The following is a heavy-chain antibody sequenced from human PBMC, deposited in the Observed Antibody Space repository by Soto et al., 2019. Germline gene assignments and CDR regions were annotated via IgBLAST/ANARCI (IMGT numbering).Heavy chain of an antibody. V-gene: IGHV4-39*01. CDR1: GGSISSSSYY. CDR3: ARRDVVLSAAMGRHYYGMYV. J-gene: IGHJ6*02. D-gene: IGHD2-2*01. Sequence: ETLSLTCTVSGGSISSSSYYWGWIRQPPGKGLEWIGSIYYSGSTYYNPSLKSRVTISVDTSKNQFSLKLSSVTAADTAVYYCARRDVVLSAAMGRHYYGMYVWGQGTTVTVSS. CDR2: IYYSGST.